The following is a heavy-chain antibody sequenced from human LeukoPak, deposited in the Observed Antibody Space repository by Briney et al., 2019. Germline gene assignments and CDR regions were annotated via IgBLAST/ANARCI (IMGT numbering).Heavy chain of an antibody. D-gene: IGHD5-24*01. CDR3: ARDNQKRHGYNYVYYYFDY. V-gene: IGHV3-11*01. Sequence: GGALRLSCAASVFTFSDYYMSWIRQAPGEGLEWVSYISGSGCTIYYADYMKGRFTISRENAKNSLYLQMNSLRAEDTAVYYCARDNQKRHGYNYVYYYFDYWGQGTLVTVSS. CDR1: VFTFSDYY. J-gene: IGHJ4*02. CDR2: ISGSGCTI.